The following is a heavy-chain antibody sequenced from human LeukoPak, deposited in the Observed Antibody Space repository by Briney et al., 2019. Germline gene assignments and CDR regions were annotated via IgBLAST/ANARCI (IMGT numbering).Heavy chain of an antibody. Sequence: SETLSLTCTVSGGSISSDDYYWSWIRQHPGKGLEWIGYIYYSGTTYYNPSLKSRVTISVDMSKNQFSLNLNSVTAADTAVYYCARGRDAYRTAYWGQGTLVTVSS. V-gene: IGHV4-31*03. CDR1: GGSISSDDYY. CDR3: ARGRDAYRTAY. CDR2: IYYSGTT. D-gene: IGHD5-24*01. J-gene: IGHJ4*02.